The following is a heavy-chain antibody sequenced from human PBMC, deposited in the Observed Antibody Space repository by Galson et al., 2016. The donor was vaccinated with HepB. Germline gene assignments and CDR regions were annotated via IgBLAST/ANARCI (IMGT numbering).Heavy chain of an antibody. Sequence: SLRLSCAASGFTFSGYAMSWVRQAPGKGLEWVSTIGGSGGSKYYADSVKGRFTISRDNSKNTLHLQMNSPRAEDTAVYYCAKWRGHPLPSYYFDYWGQGTLVTVSS. J-gene: IGHJ4*01. V-gene: IGHV3-23*01. CDR2: IGGSGGSK. CDR1: GFTFSGYA. CDR3: AKWRGHPLPSYYFDY.